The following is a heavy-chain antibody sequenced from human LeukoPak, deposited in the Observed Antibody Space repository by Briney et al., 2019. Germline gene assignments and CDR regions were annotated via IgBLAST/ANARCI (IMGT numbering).Heavy chain of an antibody. CDR2: IYYSGST. D-gene: IGHD6-13*01. V-gene: IGHV4-59*01. J-gene: IGHJ4*02. CDR3: ARGLYSSSWYGVDY. Sequence: KPSETLSLTCTVSGGSISSYYWSWIRQPPGKGLEWIGYIYYSGSTNYNPSLKSRVTISVDTSKNQFSLKLSSVTAADTAVYYCARGLYSSSWYGVDYWGQGILVTVSS. CDR1: GGSISSYY.